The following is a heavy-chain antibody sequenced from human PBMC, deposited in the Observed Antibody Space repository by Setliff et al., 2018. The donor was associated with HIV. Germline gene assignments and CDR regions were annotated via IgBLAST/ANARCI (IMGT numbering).Heavy chain of an antibody. CDR1: GDSISSGSYY. J-gene: IGHJ6*03. CDR2: IYTSGST. D-gene: IGHD3-22*01. Sequence: PSETLSLTCTVSGDSISSGSYYWCWIRQPAGKGLEWIGRIYTSGSTNYNPSLKSRVTISVDTSKNQFSLKLRSVTAADTAVYYCARETYYYDNPQYYYDDTDVWGKGTTVTVSS. V-gene: IGHV4-61*02. CDR3: ARETYYYDNPQYYYDDTDV.